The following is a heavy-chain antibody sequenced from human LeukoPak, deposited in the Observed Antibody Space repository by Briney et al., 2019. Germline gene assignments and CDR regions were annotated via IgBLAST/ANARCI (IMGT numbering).Heavy chain of an antibody. CDR2: IYYSGST. CDR3: ARGPVRGANLFDAFDI. CDR1: GGSISSYY. J-gene: IGHJ3*02. D-gene: IGHD3-10*01. Sequence: PSETLSLTCTVSGGSISSYYWSWIRQPPGKGLEWIGYIYYSGSTYYNPSLKSRVTISVDTSKNQFSLKLSSVTAADTAVYYCARGPVRGANLFDAFDIWGQGTVVTVSS. V-gene: IGHV4-59*12.